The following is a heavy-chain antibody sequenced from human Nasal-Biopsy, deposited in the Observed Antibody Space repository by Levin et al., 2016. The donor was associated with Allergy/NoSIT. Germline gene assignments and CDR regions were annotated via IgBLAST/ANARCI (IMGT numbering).Heavy chain of an antibody. V-gene: IGHV3-23*01. D-gene: IGHD6-13*01. CDR1: GFTFSSYE. Sequence: GESLKISCAVSGFTFSSYEMNWVRQAPGKGLEWVSDISASGAKTDYADSVRGRFTISRDNSKNTLFLHMNSLRAEDTAVYYCATDQPLVKINFWGQGTLVTVSS. J-gene: IGHJ4*02. CDR2: ISASGAKT. CDR3: ATDQPLVKINF.